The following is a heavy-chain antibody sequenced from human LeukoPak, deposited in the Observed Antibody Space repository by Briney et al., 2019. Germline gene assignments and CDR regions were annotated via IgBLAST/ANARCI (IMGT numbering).Heavy chain of an antibody. CDR1: GGTFSSYA. CDR2: IIPIFGTA. V-gene: IGHV1-69*13. J-gene: IGHJ6*02. Sequence: SVKVSCTASGGTFSSYAISWVRQAPGQGLEWMGGIIPIFGTANYAQKFQGRVTITADESTSTAYMELSSLRSEDTAVYYCARDSITMVRGVIQDYYYYGMDVWGQGTTVTVSS. D-gene: IGHD3-10*01. CDR3: ARDSITMVRGVIQDYYYYGMDV.